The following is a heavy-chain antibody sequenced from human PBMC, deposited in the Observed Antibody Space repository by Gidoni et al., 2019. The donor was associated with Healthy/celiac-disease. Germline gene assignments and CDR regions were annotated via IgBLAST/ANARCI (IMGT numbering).Heavy chain of an antibody. J-gene: IGHJ3*02. V-gene: IGHV1-3*01. D-gene: IGHD6-13*01. Sequence: QVQLVQSGAEVKKPGASVKVSCKASGYTFTSYAMHWVRQAPGQWLEWMGWINAGNGNTKYSQKFQGRVTIARDTSASTAYMGLSSLRSEDTAVYYCARRYSSSWGAFDIWGQGTMVTVSS. CDR3: ARRYSSSWGAFDI. CDR1: GYTFTSYA. CDR2: INAGNGNT.